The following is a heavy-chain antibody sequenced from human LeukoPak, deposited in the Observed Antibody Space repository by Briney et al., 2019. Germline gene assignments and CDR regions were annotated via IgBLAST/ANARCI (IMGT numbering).Heavy chain of an antibody. CDR1: GVSISSYY. D-gene: IGHD1-26*01. CDR3: AKNTWELLQ. V-gene: IGHV4-59*01. Sequence: SETLSLTCTVSGVSISSYYWSWIRQPPRKGLEWVGYIYYSGSTNYNPSPKHRVTISVDTSKNQFSLKLSSVTAADTAVYYCAKNTWELLQWGQGTLVTVSS. CDR2: IYYSGST. J-gene: IGHJ4*02.